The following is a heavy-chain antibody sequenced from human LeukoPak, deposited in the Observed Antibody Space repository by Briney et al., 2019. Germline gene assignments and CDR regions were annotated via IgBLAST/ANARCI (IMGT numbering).Heavy chain of an antibody. Sequence: PSETLSLTCTVSGGSISSSSYYWGWMRHPPGKGRVWVVSIYYSGSTYYNPSLKRRVTTSVDTSNNEFSLMISSLTAADTAEYYCARNTYGGNSEAFESWGQGTLVTVS. CDR1: GGSISSSSYY. D-gene: IGHD4-23*01. V-gene: IGHV4-39*01. J-gene: IGHJ4*02. CDR3: ARNTYGGNSEAFES. CDR2: IYYSGST.